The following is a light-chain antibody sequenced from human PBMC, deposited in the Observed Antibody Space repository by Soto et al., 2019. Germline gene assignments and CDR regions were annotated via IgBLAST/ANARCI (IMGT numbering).Light chain of an antibody. CDR3: QSYDSSLRGTI. V-gene: IGLV1-40*01. J-gene: IGLJ2*01. Sequence: QSVLTQPPSVSGAPGQRVTISCTGSSSNTGAGYDVHWYQQFPGTAPKLLIYANSNRPSGVPDRFSGSKSGTSASLAITGLQAEDEADYYCQSYDSSLRGTIFGGGTKLTVL. CDR1: SSNTGAGYD. CDR2: ANS.